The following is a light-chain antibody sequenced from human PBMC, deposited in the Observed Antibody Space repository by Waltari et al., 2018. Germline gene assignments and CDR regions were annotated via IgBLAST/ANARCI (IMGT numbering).Light chain of an antibody. J-gene: IGKJ1*01. CDR1: QSLSNW. CDR3: QQYRNLWT. V-gene: IGKV1-5*03. CDR2: KAS. Sequence: DIQMTQSPSTLSASVGDRATITCRASQSLSNWLAWYKQKPGKAPKVLIYKASTLESGVPSRFSGSGSGTEFTLTISSLQPDDFATYYCQQYRNLWTFGQGTKVEIK.